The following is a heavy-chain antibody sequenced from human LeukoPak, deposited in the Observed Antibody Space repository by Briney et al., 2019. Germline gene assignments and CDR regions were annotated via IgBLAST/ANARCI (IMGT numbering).Heavy chain of an antibody. J-gene: IGHJ5*02. Sequence: PGGSQRLSCAASGFTFSNYWMHWVRRAPGKGLVWVSRINSDGSSTSYADYVKGRFTISRDNAKNTLYLQMNSLRAEDTAVYYCARRVAAVAGTSSLDHWGQGTLVTVSS. CDR2: INSDGSST. V-gene: IGHV3-74*01. CDR3: ARRVAAVAGTSSLDH. CDR1: GFTFSNYW. D-gene: IGHD6-19*01.